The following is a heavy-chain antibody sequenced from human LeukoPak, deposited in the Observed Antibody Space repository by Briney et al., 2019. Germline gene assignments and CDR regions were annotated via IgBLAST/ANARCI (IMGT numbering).Heavy chain of an antibody. CDR3: ARARGYCAADCSRCAFDY. D-gene: IGHD2-21*02. V-gene: IGHV3-23*01. CDR2: ISNSGRNT. Sequence: PGGSLTLSCAASGFTFSSYTMSWVRQAPGKGLEWVSTISNSGRNTFYTDSVKGRFTISRDNSKNTLYLQMNSLRAGDTAVYSCARARGYCAADCSRCAFDYWGQGTLVTVSS. J-gene: IGHJ4*02. CDR1: GFTFSSYT.